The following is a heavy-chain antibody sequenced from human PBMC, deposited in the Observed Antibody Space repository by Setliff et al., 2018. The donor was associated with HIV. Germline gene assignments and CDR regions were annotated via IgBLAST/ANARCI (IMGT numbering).Heavy chain of an antibody. CDR1: GFTFSDYS. J-gene: IGHJ4*01. Sequence: GGSLRLSCAASGFTFSDYSMTWVRQVPGRGLEWVSSISGTSYIYYADSVRGRFTVSRDAKNSAFLQMNRLRGEDTGVYYCARLGTARSFDIWGLGTLVTVSS. CDR2: ISGTSYI. D-gene: IGHD7-27*01. V-gene: IGHV3-21*06. CDR3: ARLGTARSFDI.